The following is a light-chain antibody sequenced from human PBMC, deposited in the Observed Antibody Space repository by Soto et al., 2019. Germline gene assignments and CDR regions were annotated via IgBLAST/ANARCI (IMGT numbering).Light chain of an antibody. CDR1: QSVLYSSNNKNY. Sequence: DIVMTQSPDSLAVSLGARATINCKSSQSVLYSSNNKNYLAWYQQKPGQPPKLLIYWASTRESGVPDRFSGSGSGTDFTLTISSLQAEDVAVYYGQQYYSTPLTCGRGTKAEIK. CDR3: QQYYSTPLT. J-gene: IGKJ1*01. CDR2: WAS. V-gene: IGKV4-1*01.